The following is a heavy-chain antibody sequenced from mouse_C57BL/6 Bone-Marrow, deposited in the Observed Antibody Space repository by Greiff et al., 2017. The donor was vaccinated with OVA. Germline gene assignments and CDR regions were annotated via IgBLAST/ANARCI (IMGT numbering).Heavy chain of an antibody. J-gene: IGHJ3*01. CDR2: IWRGGST. CDR1: GFSLTSYG. Sequence: QVQLQQSGPGLVQPSQSLSITCTVSGFSLTSYGVHWVRQSPGKGLEWLGVIWRGGSTDYNAAFMSRLSITKDNSKSQVFFKMNSLQAADTAIYYCAKNGYYGSSPFAYWGQGTLVTVSA. CDR3: AKNGYYGSSPFAY. D-gene: IGHD1-1*01. V-gene: IGHV2-5*01.